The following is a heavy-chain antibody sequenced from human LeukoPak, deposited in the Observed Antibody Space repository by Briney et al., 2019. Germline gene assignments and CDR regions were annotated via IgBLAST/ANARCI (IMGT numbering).Heavy chain of an antibody. CDR3: AKGQRGGGGNGIIMIVLDY. CDR1: GNYW. CDR2: ISGSGGGT. J-gene: IGHJ4*02. Sequence: GGSLRLSCAASGNYWMHWVRQAPGKGLEWVSAISGSGGGTYYADSVKGRFTISRDNSKNTLYLQMNSLRAEDTAVYYCAKGQRGGGGNGIIMIVLDYWGQGTLVTVSS. D-gene: IGHD3-22*01. V-gene: IGHV3-23*01.